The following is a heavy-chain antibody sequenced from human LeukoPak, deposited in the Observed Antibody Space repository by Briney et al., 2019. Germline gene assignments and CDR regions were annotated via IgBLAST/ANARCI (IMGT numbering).Heavy chain of an antibody. V-gene: IGHV3-30*04. CDR2: ISYDGSNK. Sequence: GGSLRLSCAASGFTFSSYAMYWVRQSPGKGLEWVAVISYDGSNKYYADSVKGRFTISRDNSKNTLYLQMNSLRAEDTAVYYCARDARTVGITMIVVGFHYWGQGTLVTVSS. J-gene: IGHJ4*02. CDR3: ARDARTVGITMIVVGFHY. D-gene: IGHD3-22*01. CDR1: GFTFSSYA.